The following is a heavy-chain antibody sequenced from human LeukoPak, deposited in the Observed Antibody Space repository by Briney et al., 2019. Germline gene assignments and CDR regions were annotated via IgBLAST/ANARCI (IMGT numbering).Heavy chain of an antibody. J-gene: IGHJ4*02. CDR1: GYTFTGYY. V-gene: IGHV1-2*02. D-gene: IGHD4-23*01. Sequence: ASVKVSCKASGYTFTGYYMHWVRQAPGQGLEWMGWINPNTGGTNYAQKFQGRVTMTRATSISTAYMELSSLRSDDTALYYCARTSGPVGGKKDYWGQGNLVTVSS. CDR2: INPNTGGT. CDR3: ARTSGPVGGKKDY.